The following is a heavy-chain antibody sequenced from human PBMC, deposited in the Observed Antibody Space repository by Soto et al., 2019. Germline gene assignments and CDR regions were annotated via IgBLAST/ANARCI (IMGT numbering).Heavy chain of an antibody. CDR3: ARRGLGLAVTHFDY. CDR1: GGSFRGYY. V-gene: IGHV4-34*01. J-gene: IGHJ4*02. Sequence: QVQLQQWGAGLLKPSETLSLTCAVYGGSFRGYYWSWIRQPQGKGLGWIGEINHSGSTNYNPSLKSRVTISVDTSKTQFSLELSSVTAADTAVYYGARRGLGLAVTHFDYWGQGTLVTVSS. D-gene: IGHD2-21*02. CDR2: INHSGST.